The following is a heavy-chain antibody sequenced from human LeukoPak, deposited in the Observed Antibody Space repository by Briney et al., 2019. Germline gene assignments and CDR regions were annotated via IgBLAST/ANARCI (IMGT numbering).Heavy chain of an antibody. CDR2: IYNRGST. J-gene: IGHJ4*02. CDR3: AREGWGYYFDF. CDR1: GGSISSYY. D-gene: IGHD7-27*01. V-gene: IGHV4-59*01. Sequence: SETLSLTCTVSGGSISSYYWSWIRQPPGKGLEWIGYIYNRGSTNYNPSLKSRLTISVDTSKNQFSLNLSSVTSADTAVYYCAREGWGYYFDFWGQGTLVTVSS.